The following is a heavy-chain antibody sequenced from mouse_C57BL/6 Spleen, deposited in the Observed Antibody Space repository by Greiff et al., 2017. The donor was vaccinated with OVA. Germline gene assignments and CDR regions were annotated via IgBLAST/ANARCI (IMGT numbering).Heavy chain of an antibody. CDR3: ARDLYDGYYVGAMDY. V-gene: IGHV14-3*01. Sequence: VQLQQSVAELVRPGASVKLSCTASGFNIKNTYMHWVKQRPEQGLEWIGRIDPANGNTKYATKFQGKATITADTSSNTAYLQLSSLTSEDTAIYYCARDLYDGYYVGAMDYWGQGTSVTVSS. CDR2: IDPANGNT. CDR1: GFNIKNTY. D-gene: IGHD2-3*01. J-gene: IGHJ4*01.